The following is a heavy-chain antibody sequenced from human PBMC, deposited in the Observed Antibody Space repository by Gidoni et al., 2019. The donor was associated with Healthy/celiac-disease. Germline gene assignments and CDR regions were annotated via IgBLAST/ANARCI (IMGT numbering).Heavy chain of an antibody. CDR3: ARRVTMVRGEHWFDP. CDR2: IHHSGST. CDR1: GGSFSGYY. D-gene: IGHD3-10*01. Sequence: QVQLQQWGAGLLKPSETLSLTCAVYGGSFSGYYWSWIRQPPGKGLEWIGEIHHSGSTNYNPSLKSRVTISVDTSKNQFSLKLSSVTAADTAVYYCARRVTMVRGEHWFDPWGQGTLVTVSS. V-gene: IGHV4-34*01. J-gene: IGHJ5*02.